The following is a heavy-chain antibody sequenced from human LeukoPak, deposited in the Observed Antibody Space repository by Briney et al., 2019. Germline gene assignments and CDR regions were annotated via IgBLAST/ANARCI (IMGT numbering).Heavy chain of an antibody. CDR1: GGSISSYY. J-gene: IGHJ4*02. Sequence: SETLSLTCTVSGGSISSYYWNWIRQPPGKGLEWIGYIYYSGSAYYNPSLKSRVTISVDTSKNQFSLKLSSVTAADTAVYYCARDRKPVSGSYYFDYWGQGTLVTVSS. V-gene: IGHV4-59*12. CDR3: ARDRKPVSGSYYFDY. D-gene: IGHD1-26*01. CDR2: IYYSGSA.